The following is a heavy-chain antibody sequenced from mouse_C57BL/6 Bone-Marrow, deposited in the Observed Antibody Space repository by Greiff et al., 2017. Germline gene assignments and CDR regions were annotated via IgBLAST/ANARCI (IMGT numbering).Heavy chain of an antibody. V-gene: IGHV1-26*01. CDR3: ASIYYYGSSPRFAY. J-gene: IGHJ3*01. CDR1: GYTFTDYY. D-gene: IGHD1-1*01. Sequence: EVQLQQSGPELVKPGASVKISCKASGYTFTDYYMNWVKQSHGKSLEWIGDINPNNGGTSYNQKFKGKATLTVDKSSSTAYMELRSLTSEDSAVYYCASIYYYGSSPRFAYWGQGTLVTVSA. CDR2: INPNNGGT.